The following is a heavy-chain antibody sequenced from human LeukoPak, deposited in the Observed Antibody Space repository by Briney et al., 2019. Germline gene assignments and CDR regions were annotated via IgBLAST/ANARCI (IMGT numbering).Heavy chain of an antibody. CDR2: IKQDGSEK. V-gene: IGHV3-7*01. D-gene: IGHD1-26*01. CDR3: AREVGATDY. J-gene: IGHJ4*02. Sequence: GGSLRLSCEASGFSFSNYWMSWVRQAPGKGLEWVANIKQDGSEKYYVDSVKGRFTISRDNAKNSLYLQMNSLRAEDTAVYYCAREVGATDYWGQGTLVTVSS. CDR1: GFSFSNYW.